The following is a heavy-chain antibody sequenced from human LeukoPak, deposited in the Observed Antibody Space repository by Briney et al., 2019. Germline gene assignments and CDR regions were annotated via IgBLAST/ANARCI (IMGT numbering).Heavy chain of an antibody. CDR2: IYYSGST. CDR1: GGSISTSPYY. D-gene: IGHD4-17*01. J-gene: IGHJ5*02. CDR3: ARVLTTVATNYFDP. Sequence: SETLSLTCSVSGGSISTSPYYWGWIRQPPRKGLEWIGDIYYSGSTYYNPSLKSRVTISVDTSKNQFSLRLTSVTAADTAVYYCARVLTTVATNYFDPWGQGTLVTVSS. V-gene: IGHV4-39*07.